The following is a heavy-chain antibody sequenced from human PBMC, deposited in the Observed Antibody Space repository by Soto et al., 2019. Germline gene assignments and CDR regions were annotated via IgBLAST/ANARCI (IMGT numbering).Heavy chain of an antibody. CDR3: AHRLVAWAAAGDYYSYGMDV. V-gene: IGHV2-5*02. Sequence: QITLKESGPTLVKPTQTLTLTCTFSGFSLSSSGVGVGWIRQPPGKALEWLALIYWDDDKRYSPSLRSRLTITKDTSKNQVVLTLTNVDPVDTATYYCAHRLVAWAAAGDYYSYGMDVWGHGTTVTVSS. CDR2: IYWDDDK. D-gene: IGHD6-13*01. J-gene: IGHJ6*02. CDR1: GFSLSSSGVG.